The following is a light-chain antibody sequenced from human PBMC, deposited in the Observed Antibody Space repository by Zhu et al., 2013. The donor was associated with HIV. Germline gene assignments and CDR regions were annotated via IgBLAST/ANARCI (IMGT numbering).Light chain of an antibody. Sequence: AIWMTQSPSLLSASTGDRVTITCRASQGISSYLAWYQQKPGKAPKLLIFAASTLQSGVPSRFSGSGSGTEFALTISSLQPDDFATYYCQQSYSSPLTFGGGTKVEMK. CDR2: AAS. CDR1: QGISSY. J-gene: IGKJ4*01. CDR3: QQSYSSPLT. V-gene: IGKV1-8*01.